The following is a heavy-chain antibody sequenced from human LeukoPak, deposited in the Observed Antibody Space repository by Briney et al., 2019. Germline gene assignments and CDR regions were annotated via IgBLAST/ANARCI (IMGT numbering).Heavy chain of an antibody. Sequence: PSETLSLTCTVSGGSLSSYYWSWIRQPPGKGLEWIGYIYYSGSTNYNPSLKSRVTISVDTSKNQFSLKLSSVTAADTAVYYCARVNGAYYGLDYWGQGTLVTVSS. V-gene: IGHV4-59*01. CDR2: IYYSGST. CDR1: GGSLSSYY. J-gene: IGHJ4*02. CDR3: ARVNGAYYGLDY. D-gene: IGHD3-10*01.